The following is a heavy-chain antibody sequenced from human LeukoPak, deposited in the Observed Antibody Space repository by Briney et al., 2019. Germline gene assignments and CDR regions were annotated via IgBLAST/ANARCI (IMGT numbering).Heavy chain of an antibody. CDR1: GFTFSSFE. CDR3: AIVPRGFFDY. D-gene: IGHD5-12*01. Sequence: GGSLRLSCAASGFTFSSFEMNWVRQAPGKGLEWVSYISSGGSSIYYADSVKGRFTISRDNAQNSLYLQMNSLRAEDTAVYYCAIVPRGFFDYWGQGTLVTVSS. CDR2: ISSGGSSI. J-gene: IGHJ4*02. V-gene: IGHV3-48*03.